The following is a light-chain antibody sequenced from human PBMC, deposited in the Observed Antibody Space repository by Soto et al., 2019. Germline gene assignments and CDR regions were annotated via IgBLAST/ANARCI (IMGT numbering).Light chain of an antibody. CDR1: QSVSSN. CDR3: QQYYNWPRT. Sequence: EIVMRQSPATRSVSPGERATLSCRASQSVSSNLAWYQHKPGQAPRLLVYGASTRASGIPDRFSGSGSGTEFTLSISSLQSEDFAVYYCQQYYNWPRTFGQGTKVDIK. V-gene: IGKV3-15*01. J-gene: IGKJ1*01. CDR2: GAS.